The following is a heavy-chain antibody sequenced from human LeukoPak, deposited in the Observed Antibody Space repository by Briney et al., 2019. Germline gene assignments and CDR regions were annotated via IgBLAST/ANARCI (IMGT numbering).Heavy chain of an antibody. Sequence: ASVKVSCKASGYTFTSYDINWVRQATGQGLEWMGWMNPNSGNTGYAQKFQGRVTITRNTSISTAYMELSSLRSEDTAVYYCARGDGTDGFDAFDIWGQGTMVTVSS. CDR2: MNPNSGNT. V-gene: IGHV1-8*03. D-gene: IGHD3-10*01. J-gene: IGHJ3*02. CDR3: ARGDGTDGFDAFDI. CDR1: GYTFTSYD.